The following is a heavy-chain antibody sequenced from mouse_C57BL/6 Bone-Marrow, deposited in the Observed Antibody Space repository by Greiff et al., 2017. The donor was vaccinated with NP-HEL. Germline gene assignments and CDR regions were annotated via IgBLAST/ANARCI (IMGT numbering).Heavy chain of an antibody. CDR3: ARERGTGPYYFDY. V-gene: IGHV1-26*01. J-gene: IGHJ2*01. D-gene: IGHD4-1*01. CDR1: GYTFTDYY. Sequence: EVQLQQSGPELVKPGASVKISCKASGYTFTDYYMNWVKQSHGKSLEWIGDINPNNGGTSYNQKFKGKATLTVDKSSSTAYMALRSLTSEDSAVYYGARERGTGPYYFDYWGQGTTLTVSS. CDR2: INPNNGGT.